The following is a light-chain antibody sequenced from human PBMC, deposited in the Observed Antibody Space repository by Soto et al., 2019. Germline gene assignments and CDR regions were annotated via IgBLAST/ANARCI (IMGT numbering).Light chain of an antibody. J-gene: IGKJ2*01. V-gene: IGKV3-15*01. CDR2: GAS. CDR1: QRVSSN. CDR3: QQYNDWPLYT. Sequence: ERVMTQSPATLSVSPGERATLSCRARQRVSSNLAWYQQKPGQAPRLLIYGASTRATGVPARFSGSASGTEFTLTISSLQSEDVAVYYCQQYNDWPLYTFGQGNKVEIK.